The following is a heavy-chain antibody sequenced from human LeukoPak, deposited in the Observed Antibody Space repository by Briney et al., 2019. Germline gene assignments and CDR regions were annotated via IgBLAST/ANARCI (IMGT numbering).Heavy chain of an antibody. J-gene: IGHJ2*01. CDR2: INPNSGGT. D-gene: IGHD3-10*01. V-gene: IGHV1-2*04. CDR1: GYTFTGYY. CDR3: ARGITMVRGEGDWYFDL. Sequence: ASVKVSCKASGYTFTGYYMHWVRQAPGQGLERMGWINPNSGGTNYAQKFQGWVTMTRDTSIGTAYMELSRLRSDDTAVYYCARGITMVRGEGDWYFDLWGRGTLVTVSS.